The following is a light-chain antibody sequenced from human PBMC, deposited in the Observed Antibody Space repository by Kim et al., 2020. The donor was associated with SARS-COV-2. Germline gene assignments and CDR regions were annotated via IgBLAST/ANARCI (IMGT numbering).Light chain of an antibody. V-gene: IGLV1-40*01. J-gene: IGLJ2*01. CDR1: SPTIGAGYD. CDR3: QSFDSSTSGYVV. Sequence: LSGSCNGRSPTIGAGYDVKSDQQLPRTAPKLLIYGNYNRPSGVPDRFSGSKSGTSASLAITGLQAEDEADYYCQSFDSSTSGYVVFGGGTQLTVL. CDR2: GNY.